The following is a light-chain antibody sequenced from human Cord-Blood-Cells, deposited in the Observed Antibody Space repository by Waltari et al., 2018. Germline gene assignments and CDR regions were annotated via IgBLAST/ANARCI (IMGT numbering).Light chain of an antibody. CDR2: LNSDGSH. V-gene: IGLV4-69*01. CDR3: QTWGTGIWV. J-gene: IGLJ3*02. Sequence: QLVLTQSPSASASLGASVKLTCTLSSGHSSYAIAWHQQQPEKGPRYLMKLNSDGSHSKGGGIPARFSGSSSGAERYLTISSLQSEDEADYYCQTWGTGIWVFGGGTKLTVL. CDR1: SGHSSYA.